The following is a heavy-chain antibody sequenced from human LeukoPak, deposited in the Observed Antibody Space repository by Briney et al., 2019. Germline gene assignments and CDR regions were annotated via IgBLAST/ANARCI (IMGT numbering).Heavy chain of an antibody. Sequence: PGGSLRLSCAASGFTFSSYSMNWVRQAPGKGLEWVSYITSSSSTMYYADSVKGRFTISRDNAKNTLYLQMNSLRAEDTAVYYCAKNDFWSGEAAYYVDYWGQGTLVTVSS. CDR1: GFTFSSYS. CDR2: ITSSSSTM. V-gene: IGHV3-48*01. CDR3: AKNDFWSGEAAYYVDY. J-gene: IGHJ4*02. D-gene: IGHD3-3*01.